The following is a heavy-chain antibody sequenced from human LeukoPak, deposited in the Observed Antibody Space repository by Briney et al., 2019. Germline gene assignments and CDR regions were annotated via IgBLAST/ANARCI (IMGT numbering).Heavy chain of an antibody. Sequence: PGGSLRLSCAASGFTFHHYSMHWVRQPPGKGLEWVSLISWDGGITYYADSVRGRFTISRDNSKNSLSLEMNSLRAEDTAVYYCAKLEGSWIQLWCDYWGQGTLVTVSS. CDR3: AKLEGSWIQLWCDY. CDR2: ISWDGGIT. J-gene: IGHJ4*02. V-gene: IGHV3-43*01. D-gene: IGHD5-18*01. CDR1: GFTFHHYS.